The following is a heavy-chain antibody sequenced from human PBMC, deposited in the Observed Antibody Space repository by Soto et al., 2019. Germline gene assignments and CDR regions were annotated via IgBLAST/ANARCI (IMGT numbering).Heavy chain of an antibody. Sequence: GGSLRLSFAASGFTFSDHYMDWVRQAPGKGLEGVGRTRNKANSYTTEYDASVKGRFTISRDDSKNSLYLQMNSLKTEDTAVYHCARGYCSNGVFYRYIYXWGRGTLCTVSX. CDR3: ARGYCSNGVFYRYIYX. V-gene: IGHV3-72*01. CDR1: GFTFSDHY. CDR2: TRNKANSYTT. J-gene: IGHJ2*01. D-gene: IGHD2-8*01.